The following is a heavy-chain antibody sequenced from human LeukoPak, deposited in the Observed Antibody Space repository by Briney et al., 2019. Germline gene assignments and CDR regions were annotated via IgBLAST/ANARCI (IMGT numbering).Heavy chain of an antibody. CDR1: GFTFSSYS. Sequence: GGSLRLSCAASGFTFSSYSMNWVRQAPGKGLEWVSCISSSSSYIYYADAVKGRFTISRDNAKNSLYLQMNSLGAEDTAVYYCARASSSGWLTFDYWGQGTLVTVSS. J-gene: IGHJ4*02. CDR3: ARASSSGWLTFDY. D-gene: IGHD6-19*01. V-gene: IGHV3-21*06. CDR2: ISSSSSYI.